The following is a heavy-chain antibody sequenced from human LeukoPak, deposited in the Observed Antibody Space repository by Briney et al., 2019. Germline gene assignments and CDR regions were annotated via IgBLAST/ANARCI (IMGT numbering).Heavy chain of an antibody. CDR2: INRDGSTT. J-gene: IGHJ4*02. CDR3: ARDKKSGESSEIDY. CDR1: GFTFSHYW. V-gene: IGHV3-74*03. D-gene: IGHD3-10*01. Sequence: GGSLRLSCAASGFTFSHYWVHWVRQAPGKGLVWVSRINRDGSTTKYADSVKGRFAVSRDNAKNTLNLQMNSLRAEDTAVYYCARDKKSGESSEIDYWGQGTLVTVSS.